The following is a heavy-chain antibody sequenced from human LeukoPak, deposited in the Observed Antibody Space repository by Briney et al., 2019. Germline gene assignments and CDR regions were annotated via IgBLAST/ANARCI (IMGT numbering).Heavy chain of an antibody. J-gene: IGHJ4*02. V-gene: IGHV3-53*01. CDR2: IYSGGST. D-gene: IGHD6-19*01. CDR1: GFTVSSNY. CDR3: ARDLGSGWNFDY. Sequence: GGSLRLSCAASGFTVSSNYMNWVRQATGKGLEWVSIIYSGGSTYYADSVKGRFTISRDNSKNTLYLQMNSLRAEDTAVYYCARDLGSGWNFDYWGQGTLVTVSS.